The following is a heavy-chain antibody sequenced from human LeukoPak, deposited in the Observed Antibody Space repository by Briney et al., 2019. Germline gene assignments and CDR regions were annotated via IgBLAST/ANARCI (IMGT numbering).Heavy chain of an antibody. CDR1: GFTFSSYS. J-gene: IGHJ3*02. D-gene: IGHD3-10*01. V-gene: IGHV3-21*01. CDR2: ISSSSSYI. CDR3: ARDRKVRGVIPQEAFDI. Sequence: PGGSLRLSCAASGFTFSSYSMNWVRQAPGKGLEWVSSISSSSSYIYYADSVKGRFTISRDNAKNSLYLQMNSLRAEDTAVYYCARDRKVRGVIPQEAFDIWGQGTMVTVSS.